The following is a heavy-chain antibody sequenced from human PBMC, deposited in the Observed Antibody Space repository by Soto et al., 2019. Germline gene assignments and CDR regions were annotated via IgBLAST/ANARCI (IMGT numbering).Heavy chain of an antibody. D-gene: IGHD6-13*01. Sequence: GGSLRLSCAASGFTFSSYSMNWVRQAPGKGLEWVSYISSSSSTIYYADSVKGRFTISRDNAKKSLYLQMNSLRAEDTAVYYCAREFDSSSWYAYGYWGQGTLVTV. V-gene: IGHV3-48*01. J-gene: IGHJ4*02. CDR2: ISSSSSTI. CDR3: AREFDSSSWYAYGY. CDR1: GFTFSSYS.